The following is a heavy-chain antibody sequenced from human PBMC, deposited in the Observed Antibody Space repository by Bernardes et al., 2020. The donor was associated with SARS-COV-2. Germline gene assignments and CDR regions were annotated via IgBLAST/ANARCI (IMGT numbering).Heavy chain of an antibody. CDR3: ATIGYCSGGSCYGGGW. V-gene: IGHV3-9*01. D-gene: IGHD2-15*01. CDR1: GFTFDDYA. CDR2: ISWNSGSI. J-gene: IGHJ4*02. Sequence: GGSLRLSCAASGFTFDDYAMHWVRQAPGKGLEWVSGISWNSGSIGYADSVKGRFTISRDNAKNSLYLQMNSLRAEDTALYYCATIGYCSGGSCYGGGWWGQGTLVTVSS.